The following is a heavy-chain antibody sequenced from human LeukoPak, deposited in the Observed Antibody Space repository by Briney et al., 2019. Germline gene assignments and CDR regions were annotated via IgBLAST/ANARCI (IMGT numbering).Heavy chain of an antibody. CDR1: GYTLTELS. CDR3: ATDGDTGMAAWSFDI. J-gene: IGHJ3*02. Sequence: ASVKVSFKASGYTLTELSIHWVRQAPGKGLEWMGGFNPEDGETTYAQKFQGRVTMTEDTSTDTAYMEVSDLRSDDTAMYYCATDGDTGMAAWSFDIWGPGTMVTVSS. V-gene: IGHV1-24*01. CDR2: FNPEDGET. D-gene: IGHD3-10*01.